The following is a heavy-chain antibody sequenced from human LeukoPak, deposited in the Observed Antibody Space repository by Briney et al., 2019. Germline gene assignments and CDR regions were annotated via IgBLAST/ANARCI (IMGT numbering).Heavy chain of an antibody. J-gene: IGHJ3*02. V-gene: IGHV3-74*01. D-gene: IGHD1-26*01. CDR1: GFTFSSYW. Sequence: GGSLRLSCAASGFTFSSYWMHWVRQAPGKGLVWVSRINTDGSSTSYADSVKGRFTISRDNAKNTLYLQMNSLRAEDTAVYYCARALGSYFPRDAFDIWGQGTMVTVSS. CDR2: INTDGSST. CDR3: ARALGSYFPRDAFDI.